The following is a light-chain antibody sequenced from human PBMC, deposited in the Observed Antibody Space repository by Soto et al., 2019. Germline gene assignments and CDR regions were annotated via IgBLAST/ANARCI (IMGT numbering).Light chain of an antibody. CDR2: DAS. Sequence: DIQMTQSPSTLFASVGDRVTITCRASQSISRYLAWYQKKPGEAPKLLIYDASSLQSGVSSRFSASGSGTEFSLSISSLQPDDLATYYCQHYNSLSSFGPGTKVEIK. CDR3: QHYNSLSS. CDR1: QSISRY. J-gene: IGKJ3*01. V-gene: IGKV1-5*01.